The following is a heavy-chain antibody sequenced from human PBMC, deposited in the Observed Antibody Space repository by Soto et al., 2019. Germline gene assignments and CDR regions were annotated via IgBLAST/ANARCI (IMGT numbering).Heavy chain of an antibody. CDR3: ARVLSKSGSYLTGYYGMDV. CDR1: GGSISSYY. Sequence: QVQLQESGPGLVMPSETLSLTCTVSGGSISSYYWSWIRQPPGKGLEWIGYIYYSGSTNYNPSLKSRVTISVDTSKNQFSLKLSSVTAADTAVYYCARVLSKSGSYLTGYYGMDVWGQGTTVTVSS. D-gene: IGHD1-26*01. CDR2: IYYSGST. V-gene: IGHV4-59*01. J-gene: IGHJ6*02.